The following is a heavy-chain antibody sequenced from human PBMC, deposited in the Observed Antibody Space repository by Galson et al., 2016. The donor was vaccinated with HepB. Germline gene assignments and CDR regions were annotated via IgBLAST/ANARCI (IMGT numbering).Heavy chain of an antibody. V-gene: IGHV3-30*02. CDR3: ARASGDLFDY. Sequence: SLRLSCATSGFRFSSYGMHWVRQAPGKGLEWVASIRYDGNKKNYADPVKCRFTISKDKGRMTFSGANSKATLYLQMNCLGTEDTAVDSWARASGDLFDYWGQGTLVTVSS. CDR1: GFRFSSYG. CDR2: IRYDGNKK. J-gene: IGHJ4*02. D-gene: IGHD4-17*01.